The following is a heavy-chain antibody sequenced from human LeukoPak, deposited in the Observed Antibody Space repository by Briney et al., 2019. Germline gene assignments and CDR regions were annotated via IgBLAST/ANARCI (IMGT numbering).Heavy chain of an antibody. CDR1: GYTFTGYY. D-gene: IGHD5-24*01. V-gene: IGHV1-2*06. CDR2: INPNIGGT. CDR3: AREGSRDGYNSAFDI. Sequence: GASVKVSCKASGYTFTGYYMHWVRQAAGQGLEWMGRINPNIGGTNYAQKFQGRVTMTRDTSITTAYMELSGLRSDDTAVYYCAREGSRDGYNSAFDIWGQGTMVTVSS. J-gene: IGHJ3*02.